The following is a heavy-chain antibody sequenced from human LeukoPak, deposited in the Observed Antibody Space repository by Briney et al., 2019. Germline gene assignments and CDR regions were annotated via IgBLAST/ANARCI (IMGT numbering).Heavy chain of an antibody. D-gene: IGHD3-10*01. CDR3: AREVTVVQGAVTRWLDP. V-gene: IGHV4-61*02. CDR1: GGSISSGSYY. J-gene: IGHJ5*02. Sequence: SETLSLTCTVSGGSISSGSYYWSWIRQPAGKGLEWIGRIYTSGSTNYNPSLKSRVTISIDTSENQFSLKLTSVTAADTAVYFCAREVTVVQGAVTRWLDPWGQGTLVTVSS. CDR2: IYTSGST.